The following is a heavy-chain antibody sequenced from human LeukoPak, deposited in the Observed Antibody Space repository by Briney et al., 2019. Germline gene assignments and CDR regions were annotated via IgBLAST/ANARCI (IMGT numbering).Heavy chain of an antibody. Sequence: GGSLRLSCAASGFTFSSYWMSWVRQAPGKGLEWVANIKQDGSENYYVDSVKGRFTISRDNAKNSLYLQMNSLRAEDTAVYYCARDRHKVRYDFPIDYWGQGTLVTVSS. J-gene: IGHJ4*02. V-gene: IGHV3-7*01. CDR3: ARDRHKVRYDFPIDY. CDR1: GFTFSSYW. CDR2: IKQDGSEN. D-gene: IGHD2-2*01.